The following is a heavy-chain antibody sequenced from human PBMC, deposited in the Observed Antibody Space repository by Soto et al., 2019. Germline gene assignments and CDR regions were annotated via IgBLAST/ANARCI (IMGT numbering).Heavy chain of an antibody. CDR3: ARDQFDSYGPKGGLDS. V-gene: IGHV1-18*01. CDR2: ISAYNGNT. CDR1: GYTFTSYG. J-gene: IGHJ4*02. D-gene: IGHD5-18*01. Sequence: QVQLVQSGAEVKKPGASVKVSCKASGYTFTSYGISWVRQAPGQGLEWMGWISAYNGNTNYAQKLQGRVTMTPAPSTSTAYMELRSLRSDDTAVYYCARDQFDSYGPKGGLDSWGQGTLVTVSS.